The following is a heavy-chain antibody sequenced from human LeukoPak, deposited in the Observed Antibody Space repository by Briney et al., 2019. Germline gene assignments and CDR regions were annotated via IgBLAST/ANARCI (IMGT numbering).Heavy chain of an antibody. CDR1: GYTFTGYY. J-gene: IGHJ4*02. CDR3: ARDQAVAASKTSCFDY. V-gene: IGHV1-2*02. D-gene: IGHD6-19*01. CDR2: INPNSGGT. Sequence: ASVKVSCKASGYTFTGYYMHWVRQAPGQGLEWMGWINPNSGGTNYAQKFQGRVTMTRDTSISTAYMELSRLRSDDTAVYYCARDQAVAASKTSCFDYWGQGTLATVSS.